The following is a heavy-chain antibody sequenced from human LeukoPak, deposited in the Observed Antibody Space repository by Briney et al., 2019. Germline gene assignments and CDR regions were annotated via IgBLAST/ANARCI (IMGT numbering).Heavy chain of an antibody. CDR2: IIPIFGTA. CDR3: ARWLQFGAEGWFDP. V-gene: IGHV1-69*05. J-gene: IGHJ5*02. D-gene: IGHD5-24*01. Sequence: SVKVSCKASGGTFSSYAISWVRQAPGQGLEWMGRIIPIFGTANYAQRFQGRVTITTDESTSTAYMELSNLRSEDTAVYYCARWLQFGAEGWFDPWGQGTQVTVSS. CDR1: GGTFSSYA.